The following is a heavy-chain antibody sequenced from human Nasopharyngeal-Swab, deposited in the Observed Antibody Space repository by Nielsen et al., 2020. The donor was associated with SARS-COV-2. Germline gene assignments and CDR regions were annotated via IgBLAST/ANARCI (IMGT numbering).Heavy chain of an antibody. CDR1: GGTFSSYA. CDR3: ARARMARGVMGVHYYGMDV. Sequence: SVKVSCKASGGTFSSYAISWVRQAPGQGLEWMGGIIPIFGTANYAQKFQGRVTITADESTSTAYMELSSLRSEDTAVYYCARARMARGVMGVHYYGMDVWGQGSTVTASS. D-gene: IGHD3-10*01. J-gene: IGHJ6*02. V-gene: IGHV1-69*13. CDR2: IIPIFGTA.